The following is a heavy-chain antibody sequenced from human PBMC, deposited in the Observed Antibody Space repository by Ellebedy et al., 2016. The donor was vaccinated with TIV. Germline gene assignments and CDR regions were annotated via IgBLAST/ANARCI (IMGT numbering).Heavy chain of an antibody. Sequence: SETLSLXXTVSGGSISSYYWSWIRQPPGKGLEWIGYIYYSGSTNYNPSLKSRVAMSVDTSNNQFSLKLSSVTAADTAVYYCARGTTLDYWGQGTLVTVSS. V-gene: IGHV4-59*01. CDR3: ARGTTLDY. D-gene: IGHD4-11*01. J-gene: IGHJ4*02. CDR1: GGSISSYY. CDR2: IYYSGST.